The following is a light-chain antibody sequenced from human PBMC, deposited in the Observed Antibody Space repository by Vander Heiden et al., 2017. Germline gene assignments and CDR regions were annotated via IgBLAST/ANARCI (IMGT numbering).Light chain of an antibody. J-gene: IGKJ5*01. CDR3: QQRSNWPPVT. CDR1: RSVSTY. Sequence: TEAPATLSLAPGERATLPCRASRSVSTYLGWYQQRPGQAPRLLIYDASKRASGIPARFSGSGSGTDFTLTISSLEPEDSAVYYCQQRSNWPPVTFGQGTRLEIK. CDR2: DAS. V-gene: IGKV3-11*01.